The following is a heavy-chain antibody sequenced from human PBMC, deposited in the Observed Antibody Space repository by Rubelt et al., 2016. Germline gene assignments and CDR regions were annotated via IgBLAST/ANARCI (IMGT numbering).Heavy chain of an antibody. Sequence: QVQLVQSGAAVKKPGASVKVSCKASGDPFTNYAIHWVRQAPGQRLEWMGFINVGIGNTRYSQNYQGRVTITRDTSASTVYMELSSLTSEDSAVYYCAVRGSSSSLCSWCQGILVTVSS. D-gene: IGHD6-13*01. CDR2: INVGIGNT. V-gene: IGHV1-3*01. CDR3: AVRGSSSSLCS. CDR1: GDPFTNYA. J-gene: IGHJ5*02.